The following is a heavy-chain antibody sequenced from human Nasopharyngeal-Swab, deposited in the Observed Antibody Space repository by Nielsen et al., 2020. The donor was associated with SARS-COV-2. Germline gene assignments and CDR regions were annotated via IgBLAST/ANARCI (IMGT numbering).Heavy chain of an antibody. D-gene: IGHD3-10*01. CDR2: ISVNGAST. Sequence: GESLKISCAASGFTFSSYAMTWVRQAPGKGLEWVSSISVNGASTYYAGSVMGRFTISRDNSRNTLYLQLNSLRAEDTAIYYCAKRVAGKYYYMDVWGKGTTVTVSS. CDR3: AKRVAGKYYYMDV. J-gene: IGHJ6*03. V-gene: IGHV3-23*01. CDR1: GFTFSSYA.